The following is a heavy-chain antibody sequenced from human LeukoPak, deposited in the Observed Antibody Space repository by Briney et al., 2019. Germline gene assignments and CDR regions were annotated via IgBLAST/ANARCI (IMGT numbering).Heavy chain of an antibody. J-gene: IGHJ4*02. V-gene: IGHV1-3*01. D-gene: IGHD3-10*01. CDR3: ARSSSGTYHY. CDR2: INGDNGNT. Sequence: ASVKVSCKTSGYNFPSYTMHWLRQAPGQSPEWMGSINGDNGNTKYSEKFQDRVTFTRDTSASSAYMELSSLKSEDTAVYYCARSSSGTYHYWGQGTLVTVSS. CDR1: GYNFPSYT.